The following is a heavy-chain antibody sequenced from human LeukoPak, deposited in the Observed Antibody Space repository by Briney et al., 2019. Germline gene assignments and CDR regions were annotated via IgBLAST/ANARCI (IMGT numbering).Heavy chain of an antibody. CDR3: ARIGGIAAAGRYDY. J-gene: IGHJ4*02. V-gene: IGHV1-2*02. CDR1: GGTFSSYA. Sequence: ASVKVSCKASGGTFSSYAISWVRQAPGQGLEWMGWINPNSGGTNYAQKFQGRVTMTRDTSISTAYMELSRLRSDDTAVYYCARIGGIAAAGRYDYWGQGTLVTVSS. CDR2: INPNSGGT. D-gene: IGHD6-13*01.